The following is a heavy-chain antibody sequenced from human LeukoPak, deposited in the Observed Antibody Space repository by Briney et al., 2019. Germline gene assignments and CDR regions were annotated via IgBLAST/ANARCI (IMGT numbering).Heavy chain of an antibody. Sequence: SETLSLTCAVYGGSFSGYYWSWIRQPPGKGLEWIGEINHSGSTNYNPSLKSRVTISVDTSKNQFSLKLSSVTAADTAVYYCARGDSSGKIDYWGQGTLVSVSS. CDR1: GGSFSGYY. CDR2: INHSGST. V-gene: IGHV4-34*01. J-gene: IGHJ4*02. CDR3: ARGDSSGKIDY. D-gene: IGHD6-19*01.